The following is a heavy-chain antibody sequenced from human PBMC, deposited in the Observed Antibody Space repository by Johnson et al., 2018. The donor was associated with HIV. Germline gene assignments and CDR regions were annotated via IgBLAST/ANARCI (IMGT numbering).Heavy chain of an antibody. D-gene: IGHD3-10*01. CDR3: ARGPLFYYSSGLWAFDI. J-gene: IGHJ3*02. CDR2: ISDDVSST. Sequence: QVQLVESGGGVVRPGGSLRLSCAASGFSFDDYGMSWVRQAPGKGLEWVALISDDVSSTFYVDSVKGRFTISRDNANNALYLQMSGLSAEDTAVYYCARGPLFYYSSGLWAFDILGQGTMVTVSS. V-gene: IGHV3-30*03. CDR1: GFSFDDYG.